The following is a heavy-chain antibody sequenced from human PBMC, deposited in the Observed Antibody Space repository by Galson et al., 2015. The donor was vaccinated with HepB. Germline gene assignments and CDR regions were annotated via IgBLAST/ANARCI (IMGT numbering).Heavy chain of an antibody. CDR1: GGTFSSYA. J-gene: IGHJ5*02. Sequence: SVKVSCKASGGTFSSYAISWVRQAPGQGLEWMGGIIPIFGTANYAQKFQGRVTITADESTSTAYMELSSLRSEDTAVYYCARGAGLLFGEGFDPWGQGTLSPSPQ. CDR2: IIPIFGTA. V-gene: IGHV1-69*13. D-gene: IGHD3-10*01. CDR3: ARGAGLLFGEGFDP.